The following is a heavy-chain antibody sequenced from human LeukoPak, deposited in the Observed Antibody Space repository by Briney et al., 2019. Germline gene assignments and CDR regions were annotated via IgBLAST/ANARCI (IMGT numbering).Heavy chain of an antibody. CDR1: GFTFDDYA. CDR3: ARDGGYDDAFDI. CDR2: ISWNSGSI. V-gene: IGHV3-9*01. D-gene: IGHD5-12*01. J-gene: IGHJ3*02. Sequence: GGSLRLSCAASGFTFDDYAMHWVRQAPGKGLEWVSGISWNSGSIGYADSVKGRFTISRDNAKNSLYLQMNSLRAEDTAVYYCARDGGYDDAFDIWGQGTMVTVSS.